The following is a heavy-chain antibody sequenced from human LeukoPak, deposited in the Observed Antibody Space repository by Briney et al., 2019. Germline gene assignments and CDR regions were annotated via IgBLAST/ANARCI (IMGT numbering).Heavy chain of an antibody. Sequence: EASETLSLTCTVSGGSISSSSYYWGWIRQPPGKGLEWIGSIYYSGSTYYNPSLKSRVTISVDTSKNQFSLKLSSVTAADTAVYYCARHGESGYYDILTGYSNDAFDIWGQGTMDTVSS. CDR2: IYYSGST. J-gene: IGHJ3*02. V-gene: IGHV4-39*01. CDR3: ARHGESGYYDILTGYSNDAFDI. D-gene: IGHD3-9*01. CDR1: GGSISSSSYY.